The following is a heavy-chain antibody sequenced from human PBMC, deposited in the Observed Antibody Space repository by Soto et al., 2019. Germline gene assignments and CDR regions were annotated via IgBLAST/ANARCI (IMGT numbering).Heavy chain of an antibody. D-gene: IGHD6-19*01. J-gene: IGHJ6*03. Sequence: QDQLVQSGVEVKKPGASVKVSCKASGYSFTNYGITWVRQAPGQGFEWMGWISAYNGNTNYAQKFQGRVSLTRDATTRTAYVELRSLRSDDTAVYYCARDRGVAPPVAGNTHYYYYMDVWGKGTTVTVSS. V-gene: IGHV1-18*01. CDR1: GYSFTNYG. CDR2: ISAYNGNT. CDR3: ARDRGVAPPVAGNTHYYYYMDV.